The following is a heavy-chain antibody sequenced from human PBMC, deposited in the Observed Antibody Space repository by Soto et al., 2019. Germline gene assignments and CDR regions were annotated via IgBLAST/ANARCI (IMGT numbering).Heavy chain of an antibody. Sequence: ASVKVSCKASGGTFSSYAISWVRQAPGQGLEWMGGIIPIFGTANYAQKFQGRVTITADESTSTAYMELSSLRSEDTAVYYCARRTTGGGGYYGMDVWGQGTTVTVSS. D-gene: IGHD3-16*01. V-gene: IGHV1-69*13. CDR1: GGTFSSYA. CDR3: ARRTTGGGGYYGMDV. CDR2: IIPIFGTA. J-gene: IGHJ6*02.